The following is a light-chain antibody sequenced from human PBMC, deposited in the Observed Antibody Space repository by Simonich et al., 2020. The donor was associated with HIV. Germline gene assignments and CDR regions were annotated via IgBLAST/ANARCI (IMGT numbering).Light chain of an antibody. Sequence: QSALTQPASVSGSPGKSITISCTGTSSDVGGYNYVSWYPQHPAKAPKLMIYVVSNRPSGVSNRFAGSKSGNTASLTISGLQAEDEADYYCSSYTSSSTWVFGGGTKLTVL. CDR3: SSYTSSSTWV. V-gene: IGLV2-14*03. J-gene: IGLJ3*02. CDR1: SSDVGGYNY. CDR2: VVS.